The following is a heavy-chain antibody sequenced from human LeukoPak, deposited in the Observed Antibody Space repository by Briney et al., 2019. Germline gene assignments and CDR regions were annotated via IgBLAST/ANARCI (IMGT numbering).Heavy chain of an antibody. CDR2: PSGGEGD. V-gene: IGHV4-31*03. CDR1: GASVSRGGYY. Sequence: SETLSLTCTVSGASVSRGGYYWSWILQHPGKGLEWIGVPSGGEGDYYNPSLMSRITMSVDASQNQVSLKMRDVTAADTAVYFCATAEWENFYFDSWGQGALVAVTS. D-gene: IGHD1-26*01. CDR3: ATAEWENFYFDS. J-gene: IGHJ4*02.